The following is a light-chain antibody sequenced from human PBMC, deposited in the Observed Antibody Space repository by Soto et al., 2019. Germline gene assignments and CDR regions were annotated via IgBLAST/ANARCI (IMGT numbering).Light chain of an antibody. CDR1: QSLLHSDGYTY. CDR3: MQVLHTPFS. CDR2: LGS. Sequence: DIVMTQSPPSLSVTPGEPASISCRSSQSLLHSDGYTYVDWYVQRPGQSPQLLIYLGSNRASGVPDRLGGSGSGTDFTLKISKVESEDVVIYYCMQVLHTPFSFGPGTKVDFK. V-gene: IGKV2-28*01. J-gene: IGKJ3*01.